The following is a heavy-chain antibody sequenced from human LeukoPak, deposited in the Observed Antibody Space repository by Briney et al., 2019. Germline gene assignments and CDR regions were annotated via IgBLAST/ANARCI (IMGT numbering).Heavy chain of an antibody. CDR2: INPNSGGT. Sequence: ASVKVSCKASGYTFTGYYMHWVRQAPGQGLGWMGWINPNSGGTNYAQKFQGRVTMTRDTSISTAYMELSRLRSDDTAVYYCARVPAYYDILTGYYINWFDPWGQGTLVTVSS. CDR1: GYTFTGYY. V-gene: IGHV1-2*02. CDR3: ARVPAYYDILTGYYINWFDP. J-gene: IGHJ5*02. D-gene: IGHD3-9*01.